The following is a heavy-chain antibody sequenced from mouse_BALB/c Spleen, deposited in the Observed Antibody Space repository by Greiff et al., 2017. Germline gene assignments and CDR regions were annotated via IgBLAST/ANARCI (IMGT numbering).Heavy chain of an antibody. D-gene: IGHD1-2*01. Sequence: EVKLMESGGGLVKPGGSLKLSCAASGFTFSSYAMSWVRQTPEKRLEWVASISSGGSTYYPDSVKGRFTISRDNARNILYLQMSSLRSEDTAMYYCARGQGSLLQPHYYAMDYWGQGTSVTVSS. CDR3: ARGQGSLLQPHYYAMDY. CDR1: GFTFSSYA. V-gene: IGHV5-6-5*01. J-gene: IGHJ4*01. CDR2: ISSGGST.